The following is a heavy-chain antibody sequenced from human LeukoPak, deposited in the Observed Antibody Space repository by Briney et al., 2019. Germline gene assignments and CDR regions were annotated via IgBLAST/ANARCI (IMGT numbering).Heavy chain of an antibody. CDR3: ARYFGGSTYYDFWSGSHDAFDI. CDR2: IIPIFGTA. J-gene: IGHJ3*02. D-gene: IGHD3-3*01. CDR1: GGTFSSYA. V-gene: IGHV1-69*05. Sequence: ASVKVSCKASGGTFSSYAISWVRQAPGQGLEWMGGIIPIFGTANYAQKFQGRVTITRNTSISTAYMELSSLRSEDTAVYYCARYFGGSTYYDFWSGSHDAFDIWGQGTMVTVSS.